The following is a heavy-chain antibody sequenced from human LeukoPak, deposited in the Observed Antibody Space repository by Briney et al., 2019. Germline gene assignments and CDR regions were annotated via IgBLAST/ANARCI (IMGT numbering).Heavy chain of an antibody. CDR1: GGSISSYY. V-gene: IGHV4-59*08. CDR3: ARADGYCSGGSCLRFDY. Sequence: PSETLSLTCTVSGGSISSYYWSWIRQPPGKGLEWIGYIYYSGSTNYKPSLKSRVTISVDTSKNQFSLKLSSVTAADTAVYYCARADGYCSGGSCLRFDYWGQGTLVTVSS. CDR2: IYYSGST. D-gene: IGHD2-15*01. J-gene: IGHJ4*02.